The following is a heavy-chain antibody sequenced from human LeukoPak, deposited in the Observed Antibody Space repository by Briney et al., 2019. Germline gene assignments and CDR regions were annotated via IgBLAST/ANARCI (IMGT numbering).Heavy chain of an antibody. Sequence: GASVKVSCKASGYTFTSYGISWVRQAPGQGLEWMGWISAYNGNTNYAQKLQGRVTMTTDTSTSTAYMELRSLRSDDTAVYYCATPATMSRTPGSYYYGMDVWGQGTTVTVSS. CDR1: GYTFTSYG. D-gene: IGHD1-14*01. CDR2: ISAYNGNT. J-gene: IGHJ6*02. V-gene: IGHV1-18*01. CDR3: ATPATMSRTPGSYYYGMDV.